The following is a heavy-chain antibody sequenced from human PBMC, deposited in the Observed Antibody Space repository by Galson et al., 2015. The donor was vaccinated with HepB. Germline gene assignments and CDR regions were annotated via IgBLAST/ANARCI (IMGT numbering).Heavy chain of an antibody. D-gene: IGHD2-2*01. Sequence: SLRLSCAASGFTFSSYGMNWVRQAPGKGLEWVSYINRDSSIINYADSVKGRFTISRDNAKNSLYLQMNSLRDDDTAVYYCARGCSSTSWYVWGQGTTVTVSS. CDR1: GFTFSSYG. J-gene: IGHJ6*02. CDR2: INRDSSII. V-gene: IGHV3-48*02. CDR3: ARGCSSTSWYV.